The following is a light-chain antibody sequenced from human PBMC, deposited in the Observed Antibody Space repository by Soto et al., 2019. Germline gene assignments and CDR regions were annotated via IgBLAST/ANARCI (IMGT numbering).Light chain of an antibody. CDR3: QKYGSSLQWT. J-gene: IGKJ1*01. Sequence: EILLTQSPGTLSLSPGERSTLSRMAIQIVSSSYLAWYQQKPGQAHRLLIYGAYSRATGIPDRFSGSGSGTDFRLTISRLEPEDFAVYYCQKYGSSLQWTLGKGTKVDIK. CDR1: QIVSSSY. V-gene: IGKV3-20*01. CDR2: GAY.